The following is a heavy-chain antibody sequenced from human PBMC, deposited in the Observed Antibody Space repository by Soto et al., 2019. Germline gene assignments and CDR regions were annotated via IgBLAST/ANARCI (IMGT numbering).Heavy chain of an antibody. CDR2: VYYSVST. Sequence: QVRLQESGPRLVKPSQTLTLTCTVSGDSITSGDYYWNWIRQPPGKGLEWVVYVYYSVSTYYNSSLRSRLSISLDTSKTQFSLSLGSVTAADTAMYYCARELRDEFGHPVGFDIWGHGTPVTVSS. V-gene: IGHV4-30-4*01. D-gene: IGHD3-10*01. J-gene: IGHJ3*02. CDR1: GDSITSGDYY. CDR3: ARELRDEFGHPVGFDI.